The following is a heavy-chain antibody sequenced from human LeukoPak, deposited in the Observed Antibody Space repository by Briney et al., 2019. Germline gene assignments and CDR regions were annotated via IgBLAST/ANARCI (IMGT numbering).Heavy chain of an antibody. Sequence: GGSLRLSCAAPGFTFSNYWMSWVRQAPGKGLEWVANIKQDGSDKYYVDSVKGRFTISRDNAKNSLYLQMNSLRAEDTAVYYCAREPHGIDYWGQGTLVTVSS. J-gene: IGHJ4*02. CDR2: IKQDGSDK. V-gene: IGHV3-7*01. CDR3: AREPHGIDY. D-gene: IGHD1-26*01. CDR1: GFTFSNYW.